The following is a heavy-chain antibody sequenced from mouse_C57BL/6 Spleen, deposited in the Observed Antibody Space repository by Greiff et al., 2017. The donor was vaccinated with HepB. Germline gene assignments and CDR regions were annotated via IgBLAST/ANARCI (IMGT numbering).Heavy chain of an antibody. CDR3: ARGISYYYGSSFYAMDY. Sequence: VQLQQSGPELVKPGASVKISCKASGYTFTDYYMNWVKQSHGKSLEWIGDINPNNGGTSYNQKFKGKATLTVDKSSSTAYMELRSLTSEDSAVYYCARGISYYYGSSFYAMDYWGQGTSVTVSS. CDR2: INPNNGGT. V-gene: IGHV1-26*01. D-gene: IGHD1-1*01. CDR1: GYTFTDYY. J-gene: IGHJ4*01.